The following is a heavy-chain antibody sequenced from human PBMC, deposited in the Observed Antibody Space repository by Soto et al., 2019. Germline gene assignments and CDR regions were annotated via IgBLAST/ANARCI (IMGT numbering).Heavy chain of an antibody. Sequence: EVQLVESGGGLVQPGGSLKLSCAASGVTFSGSAMHWVRQASGKGLEWVGRIRSKANSYATVYAASVKGRCTISRDDSQNTAYLQMNSRKTEDTAVYYCTRRAGYSNTTDYWGQGTLVTVSS. J-gene: IGHJ4*02. CDR2: IRSKANSYAT. V-gene: IGHV3-73*02. CDR3: TRRAGYSNTTDY. D-gene: IGHD6-13*01. CDR1: GVTFSGSA.